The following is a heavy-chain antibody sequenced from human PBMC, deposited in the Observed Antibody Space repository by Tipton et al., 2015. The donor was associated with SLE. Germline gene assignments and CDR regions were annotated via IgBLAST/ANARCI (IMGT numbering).Heavy chain of an antibody. J-gene: IGHJ4*02. V-gene: IGHV3-23*01. CDR1: GFTFSSYA. Sequence: GSLRLSCAASGFTFSSYAMHWVRQAPGKGLEWVSAISGSGGSTYYADSVKGRFTISRDNSKNTLHLQMNSLRAEDTALYYCAKDKDEWSVGALDYWGQGTLVTVSS. D-gene: IGHD1-26*01. CDR3: AKDKDEWSVGALDY. CDR2: ISGSGGST.